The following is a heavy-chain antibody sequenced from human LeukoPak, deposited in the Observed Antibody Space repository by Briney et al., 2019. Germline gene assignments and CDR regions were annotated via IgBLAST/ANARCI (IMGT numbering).Heavy chain of an antibody. CDR2: INWNGGST. D-gene: IGHD3-9*01. CDR1: GFTFDDYG. Sequence: GGSLRFSCAASGFTFDDYGMSWVRHAPGKGLEWVSGINWNGGSTVYADSVKGRFTISRDNAKNSLYLQMNSLRAEDTALYYCARNFQGYLYYDILTGIDYWGLGTLVTVSS. CDR3: ARNFQGYLYYDILTGIDY. J-gene: IGHJ4*02. V-gene: IGHV3-20*04.